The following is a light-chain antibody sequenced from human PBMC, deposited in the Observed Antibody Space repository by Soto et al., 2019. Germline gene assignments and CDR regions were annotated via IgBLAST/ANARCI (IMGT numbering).Light chain of an antibody. Sequence: EIVLTQSPGTLSLSPGERATLSCRASQSVSSSYLAWYQQEPGQAPRLLIYGASSRATGIPDRFSGSGSGTDFTLSISKLEPEDLGVDFWPHVGCHQRTFGQGTKVEIK. V-gene: IGKV3-20*01. CDR3: PHVGCHQRT. CDR2: GAS. J-gene: IGKJ1*01. CDR1: QSVSSSY.